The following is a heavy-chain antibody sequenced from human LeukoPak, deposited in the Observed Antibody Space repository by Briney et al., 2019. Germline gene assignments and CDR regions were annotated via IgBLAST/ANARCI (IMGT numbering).Heavy chain of an antibody. Sequence: ASVKVSCKASGYTFTSYDINWVRQATGQGLEWMGWVNPNSGNTGYAQKFQGRVTMTRDTSISTAYMELSRLRSDDTAVYYCARAGPLVGRIKALDYWGQGTLVTVSS. V-gene: IGHV1-8*01. CDR3: ARAGPLVGRIKALDY. D-gene: IGHD6-6*01. J-gene: IGHJ4*02. CDR2: VNPNSGNT. CDR1: GYTFTSYD.